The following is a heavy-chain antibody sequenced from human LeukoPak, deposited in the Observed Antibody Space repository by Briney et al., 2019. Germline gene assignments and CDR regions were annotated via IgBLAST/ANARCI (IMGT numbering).Heavy chain of an antibody. CDR1: GGSISSGGYY. CDR3: AGRDGYNWSFDY. Sequence: SETLSLTCTVSGGSISSGGYYWSWIRQHPGKGLEWIGYIYYSGSTYYNPSLKSRVTISVDTSKNQFSLKLSSVTAADTAVYYCAGRDGYNWSFDYWGQGTLVTVSS. D-gene: IGHD5-24*01. V-gene: IGHV4-31*03. J-gene: IGHJ4*02. CDR2: IYYSGST.